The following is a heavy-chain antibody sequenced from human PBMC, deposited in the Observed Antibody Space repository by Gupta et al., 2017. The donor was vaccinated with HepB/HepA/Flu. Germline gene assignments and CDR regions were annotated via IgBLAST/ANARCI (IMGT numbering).Heavy chain of an antibody. D-gene: IGHD6-19*01. CDR3: ARQIGAGAGTYYVDY. CDR2: IYPGDSDI. CDR1: GYSINSYW. V-gene: IGHV5-51*01. J-gene: IGHJ4*02. Sequence: VQLVQSGAEVKKPGESRKIPCKGSGYSINSYWIGWVRQMPGRALEWMGIIYPGDSDIRYSPSFQCQVTISADKSISTAYLQWSSLRASDTAMYYCARQIGAGAGTYYVDYWGRGTLVTVYS.